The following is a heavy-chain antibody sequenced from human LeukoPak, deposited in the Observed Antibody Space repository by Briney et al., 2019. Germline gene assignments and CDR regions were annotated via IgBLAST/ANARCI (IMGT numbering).Heavy chain of an antibody. D-gene: IGHD2-15*01. V-gene: IGHV1-69*05. CDR2: IIPIFGTA. Sequence: SVKVSCRASGGTFSSYAISWVRQAPGQGLEWMGRIIPIFGTANYAQKFQGRVTITTDESTSTAYMELSSLRSEDTAVYYCARDRDCSGGSCTYFDYWGQGTLVTVSS. CDR1: GGTFSSYA. J-gene: IGHJ4*02. CDR3: ARDRDCSGGSCTYFDY.